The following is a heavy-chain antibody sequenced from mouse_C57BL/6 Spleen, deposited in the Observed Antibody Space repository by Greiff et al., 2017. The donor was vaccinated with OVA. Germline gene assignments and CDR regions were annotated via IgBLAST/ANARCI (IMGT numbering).Heavy chain of an antibody. Sequence: QVQLKQSGPELVKPGASVKISCKASGYAFSSSWMNWVKQRPGKGLEWIGRIYPGDGDTNYNGKFKGKATLTADKSSSTAYMQLSSLTSEDSAVYFCARSRVGPYYFDYWGQGTTLTVSS. J-gene: IGHJ2*01. CDR3: ARSRVGPYYFDY. CDR1: GYAFSSSW. D-gene: IGHD4-1*01. V-gene: IGHV1-82*01. CDR2: IYPGDGDT.